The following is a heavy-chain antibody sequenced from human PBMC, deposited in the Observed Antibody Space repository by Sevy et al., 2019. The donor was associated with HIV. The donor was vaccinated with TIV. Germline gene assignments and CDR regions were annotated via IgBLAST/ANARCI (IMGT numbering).Heavy chain of an antibody. CDR1: GGTFSSYA. V-gene: IGHV1-69*13. Sequence: ASVKVSCKASGGTFSSYAISWVRQAPGQGLEWMGGIIPIFGTANYAQMFQGRVTITADESTSTAYMELSSLRSEDTAVYYCARDHQRREISYGMDVWGQGTTVTVSS. D-gene: IGHD3-16*02. J-gene: IGHJ6*02. CDR3: ARDHQRREISYGMDV. CDR2: IIPIFGTA.